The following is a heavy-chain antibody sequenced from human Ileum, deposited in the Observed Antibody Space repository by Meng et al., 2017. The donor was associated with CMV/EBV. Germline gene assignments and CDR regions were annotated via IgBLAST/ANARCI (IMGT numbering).Heavy chain of an antibody. D-gene: IGHD3-16*01. J-gene: IGHJ4*02. V-gene: IGHV1-46*01. CDR3: ARGGYDDDRVNPSVY. Sequence: QVRLVRAVAEVKKPLASVKVSCKTSRYTFTSYFMHWVRQAPGQGLEWVGIINPSDATTSYSQSFQGRVTVTRDTSTSTVYMELSNLRSEDTAVYYCARGGYDDDRVNPSVYWGQGTLVTVSS. CDR2: INPSDATT. CDR1: RYTFTSYF.